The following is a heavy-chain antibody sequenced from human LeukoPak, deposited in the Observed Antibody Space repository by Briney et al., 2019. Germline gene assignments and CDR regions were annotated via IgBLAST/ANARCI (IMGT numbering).Heavy chain of an antibody. Sequence: GGSLRLSCAASGFTFSSYAMSWVRQAPGKGLEWVSAISGSGGSTYYADSVKGRFTISRDNAKNSLYLQMNSLRAEDTAVYYCARVAPFVVVAASAFDYWGQGTLVTVSS. J-gene: IGHJ4*02. CDR1: GFTFSSYA. CDR2: ISGSGGST. CDR3: ARVAPFVVVAASAFDY. V-gene: IGHV3-23*01. D-gene: IGHD2-15*01.